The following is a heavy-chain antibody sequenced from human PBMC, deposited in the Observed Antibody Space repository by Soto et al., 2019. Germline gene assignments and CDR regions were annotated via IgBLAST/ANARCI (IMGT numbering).Heavy chain of an antibody. V-gene: IGHV4-59*01. Sequence: SETLSLTCTVSGGSISSYYWSWIRQPPGKGLEWIGYIYYSGSTNYNPSLKSRVTISVDTSKNQFSLKLSSVTAADTAVYYCARGTYYYGSAFYSYYYMDVWGKGTTVTVSS. CDR2: IYYSGST. D-gene: IGHD3-10*01. CDR1: GGSISSYY. CDR3: ARGTYYYGSAFYSYYYMDV. J-gene: IGHJ6*03.